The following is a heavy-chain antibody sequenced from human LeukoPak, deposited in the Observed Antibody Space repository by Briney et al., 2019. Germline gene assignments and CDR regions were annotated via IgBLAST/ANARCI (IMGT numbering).Heavy chain of an antibody. Sequence: ASVKVSCKASGYTFTSYDINWVRQATGQGLEWMGWMNPNSGNTGYAQKFQGRVTMTRNTSISTAYMELSSLRSEDTAVYYCARGPEWELPLDYWGQGTLVTVSS. CDR1: GYTFTSYD. V-gene: IGHV1-8*01. D-gene: IGHD1-26*01. CDR2: MNPNSGNT. J-gene: IGHJ4*02. CDR3: ARGPEWELPLDY.